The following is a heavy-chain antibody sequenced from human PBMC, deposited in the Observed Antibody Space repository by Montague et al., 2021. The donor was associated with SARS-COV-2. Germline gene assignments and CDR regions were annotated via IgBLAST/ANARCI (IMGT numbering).Heavy chain of an antibody. Sequence: SETLSLTCDVSGDSIRSATYYWAWIRQPPGRGLEWIGEVIHSGKTSYNPSLQSRLTMSVDTYKKQFSLRLSSVTAADTAVYFCAKGSHIYETRGLRTGWFDPWGQGTLVTVSS. J-gene: IGHJ5*02. D-gene: IGHD7-27*01. CDR3: AKGSHIYETRGLRTGWFDP. V-gene: IGHV4-39*07. CDR2: VIHSGKT. CDR1: GDSIRSATYY.